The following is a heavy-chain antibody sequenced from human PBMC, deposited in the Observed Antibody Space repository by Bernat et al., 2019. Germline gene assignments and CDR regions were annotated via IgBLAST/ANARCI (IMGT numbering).Heavy chain of an antibody. CDR3: TTDYRTYYYDSSGYLPLGY. Sequence: EVQLVESGGGLVKPGGSLRLSCAASGFTFSNAGMNWVRQAPGKGLEWVGRIKSKTDGGTTDYAAPVKGRFTISRDDSKNTLYLQMNSLKTEDTAVYYCTTDYRTYYYDSSGYLPLGYWGQGTLVTVSS. CDR1: GFTFSNAG. CDR2: IKSKTDGGTT. V-gene: IGHV3-15*07. D-gene: IGHD3-22*01. J-gene: IGHJ4*02.